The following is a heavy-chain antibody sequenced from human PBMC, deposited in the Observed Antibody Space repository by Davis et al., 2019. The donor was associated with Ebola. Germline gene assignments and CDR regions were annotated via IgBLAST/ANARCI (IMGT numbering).Heavy chain of an antibody. Sequence: AASVKVSCKTSGYTFTNYGITWVRQAPGQGLEWMGWINPHNGNTNYAQNVQGRVTMTTDTSASTAYMELSSLRSEDTAVYYCARGPRITIFGVVIISPYYFDYWGQGTLVTVSS. D-gene: IGHD3-3*01. CDR2: INPHNGNT. J-gene: IGHJ4*02. V-gene: IGHV1-18*04. CDR1: GYTFTNYG. CDR3: ARGPRITIFGVVIISPYYFDY.